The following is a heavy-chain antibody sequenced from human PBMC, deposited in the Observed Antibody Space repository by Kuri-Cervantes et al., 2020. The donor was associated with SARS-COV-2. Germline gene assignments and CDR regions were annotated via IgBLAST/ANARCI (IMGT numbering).Heavy chain of an antibody. CDR2: INPNSGGT. Sequence: ASVKVSFKASGHMFTVYYMHWVRQAPGQGLEWMGWINPNSGGTNYAQKFQGWVTMTRDTSISTVYMELSRLRSDDTAVYYRARSTPSRRLVVISQGGDFDIWGQGTMVTVSS. CDR3: ARSTPSRRLVVISQGGDFDI. CDR1: GHMFTVYY. J-gene: IGHJ3*02. D-gene: IGHD3-22*01. V-gene: IGHV1-2*04.